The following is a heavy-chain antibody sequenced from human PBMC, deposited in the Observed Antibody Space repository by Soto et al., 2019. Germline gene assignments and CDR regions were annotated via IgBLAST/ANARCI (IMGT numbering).Heavy chain of an antibody. CDR2: ISGSGGST. CDR3: AKGQYSGVAGGLDY. CDR1: ALTFKSYA. D-gene: IGHD1-26*01. Sequence: PGGSLRLSCGASALTFKSYAMSWVRQAPGKGLEWVSGISGSGGSTDYADSVKGRFTISRDNSKNTLYLQMNSLRVEDTALYYCAKGQYSGVAGGLDYWGQGTLVTVSS. V-gene: IGHV3-23*01. J-gene: IGHJ4*02.